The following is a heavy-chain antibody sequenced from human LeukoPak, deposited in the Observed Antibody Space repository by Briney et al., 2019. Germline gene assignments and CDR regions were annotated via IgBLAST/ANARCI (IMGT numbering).Heavy chain of an antibody. D-gene: IGHD6-13*01. V-gene: IGHV5-51*01. J-gene: IGHJ6*02. CDR1: GYSLTSYW. CDR3: ARHADSSSWSGGMDG. Sequence: GESLKISCKGSGYSLTSYWIGWVRQMPGESLEWMGVIYPSDSDTRYSPSFQGQVTTSADTSISTAYLQWSSLNASDTAMYYCARHADSSSWSGGMDGWGQGTTVTVSS. CDR2: IYPSDSDT.